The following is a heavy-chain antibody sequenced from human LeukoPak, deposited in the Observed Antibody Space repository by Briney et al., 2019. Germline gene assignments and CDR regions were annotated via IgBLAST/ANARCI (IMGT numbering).Heavy chain of an antibody. D-gene: IGHD5-18*01. CDR1: GGSFSGYY. J-gene: IGHJ4*02. CDR2: INHSGST. Sequence: PSETLSLTCAVYGGSFSGYYWSWIRQPPGKGLEWIGEINHSGSTNYNPSLKSRVTISVDTSKNQFSLKLSSVTAADTAVYYCARVGYSPGDYWGQGALVTVSS. CDR3: ARVGYSPGDY. V-gene: IGHV4-34*01.